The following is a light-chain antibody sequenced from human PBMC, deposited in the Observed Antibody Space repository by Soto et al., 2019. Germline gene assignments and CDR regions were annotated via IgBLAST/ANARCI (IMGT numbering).Light chain of an antibody. CDR2: AAS. CDR1: QSISSW. Sequence: DIQMTQSPSTLSASVGDRATITCRASQSISSWLAWYQQKPGKAPKLLIYAASTLQSGVPSRFSGSGSGTDFTLTISCLQSEDFATYYCQQYYSYPRTFGQGTKVDIK. J-gene: IGKJ1*01. V-gene: IGKV1-5*01. CDR3: QQYYSYPRT.